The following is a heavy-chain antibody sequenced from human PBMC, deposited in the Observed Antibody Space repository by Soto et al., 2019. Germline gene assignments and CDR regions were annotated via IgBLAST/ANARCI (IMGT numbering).Heavy chain of an antibody. CDR2: FDPEDGET. CDR3: ATWLLVTPYPGYFDY. Sequence: ASVKVSCKVSGYTLTELSMHWVRQAPGKGLEWMGGFDPEDGETIYAQKFQGRVTMTEDTSTDTAYMELSSLRSEDTAVYYCATWLLVTPYPGYFDYWGQGTLVTVSS. J-gene: IGHJ4*02. D-gene: IGHD2-8*02. CDR1: GYTLTELS. V-gene: IGHV1-24*01.